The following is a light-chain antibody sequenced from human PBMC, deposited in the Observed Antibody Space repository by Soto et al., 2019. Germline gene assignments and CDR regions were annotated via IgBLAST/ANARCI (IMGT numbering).Light chain of an antibody. CDR2: EVS. V-gene: IGLV2-14*01. Sequence: QSALTQPASVSGSPGQSITISCTGTSSDVGCYNYVSWYQQHPGKAPKLMIYEVSNRPSGVSNRFSGSKSGNTASLTISWLQAEDEADYYCSSYTSSSTLVFGTGTKVTVL. J-gene: IGLJ1*01. CDR1: SSDVGCYNY. CDR3: SSYTSSSTLV.